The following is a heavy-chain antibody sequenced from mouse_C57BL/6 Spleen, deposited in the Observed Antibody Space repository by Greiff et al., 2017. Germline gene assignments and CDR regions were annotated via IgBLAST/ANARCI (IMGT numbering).Heavy chain of an antibody. Sequence: QVQLKQPGTELVKPGASVKLSCKASGYTFTSYWMHWVKQRPGKGLEWIGNINPSNGGTNYNEKFKSKATLTVDKSSSTAYMQLSSLTSEDSAVYYCARDGYDASWFAYWGQGTLVTVSA. CDR2: INPSNGGT. V-gene: IGHV1-53*01. J-gene: IGHJ3*01. CDR3: ARDGYDASWFAY. D-gene: IGHD2-2*01. CDR1: GYTFTSYW.